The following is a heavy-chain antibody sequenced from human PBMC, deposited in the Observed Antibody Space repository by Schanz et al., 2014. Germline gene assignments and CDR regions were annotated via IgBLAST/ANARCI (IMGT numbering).Heavy chain of an antibody. CDR2: MNSNSGNT. V-gene: IGHV1-8*01. Sequence: QVQLVQSGAEVKKPGASVKVSCKASGYTFINHDVNWVRQATGQGLEWMGWMNSNSGNTGYAQKFQGRVAMTRDTSISTAYMELSSLRFEDTAVYYCMRGAGQGGRDWFDPWGQGTLVTVSS. CDR1: GYTFINHD. CDR3: MRGAGQGGRDWFDP. J-gene: IGHJ5*01. D-gene: IGHD1-26*01.